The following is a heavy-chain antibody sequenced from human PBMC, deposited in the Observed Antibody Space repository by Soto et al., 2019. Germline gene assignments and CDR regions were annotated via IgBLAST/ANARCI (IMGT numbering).Heavy chain of an antibody. D-gene: IGHD5-12*01. V-gene: IGHV1-46*01. Sequence: ASVKVSCKASGYTFTNYYIHWVRQAPGQGLEWVGIVNPSDGSTNFAQKFQGRVTMTRDTSTSTVYMELSSLGSEDTAMYYCARDLALASGGSDYWGEGTLVTVSS. CDR3: ARDLALASGGSDY. J-gene: IGHJ4*02. CDR2: VNPSDGST. CDR1: GYTFTNYY.